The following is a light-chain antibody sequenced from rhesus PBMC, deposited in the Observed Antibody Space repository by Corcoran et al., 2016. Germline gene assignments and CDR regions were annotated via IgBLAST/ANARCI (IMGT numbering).Light chain of an antibody. Sequence: DIQMTQSPASLSASVGDRVTITSRASQGISNYLSWYQQKPGKAPKPLIYNASSLDRGVTSRFSGSGSGTEFTLTISSLQPENFVAYFCLQYSSKSCSFSQGTKIEIK. V-gene: IGKV1-36*01. CDR2: NAS. CDR1: QGISNY. J-gene: IGKJ2*01. CDR3: LQYSSKSCS.